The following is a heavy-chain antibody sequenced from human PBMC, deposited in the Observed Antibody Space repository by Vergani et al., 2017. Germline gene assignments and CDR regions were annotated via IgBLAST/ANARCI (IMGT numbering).Heavy chain of an antibody. J-gene: IGHJ4*02. CDR2: INPSGGST. Sequence: QVQLVQSGAEVKKPGASVKVSCKASGYTFTSYYMHWVRQAPGQGLEWMGIINPSGGSTSYAQKFQGRVTMTRDTSTSTVYMELSSLRSEDTAVYYCARDPWARYCSSTSCYRLSDYSYYFDYWGQGTLVTVSS. D-gene: IGHD2-2*01. CDR3: ARDPWARYCSSTSCYRLSDYSYYFDY. CDR1: GYTFTSYY. V-gene: IGHV1-46*01.